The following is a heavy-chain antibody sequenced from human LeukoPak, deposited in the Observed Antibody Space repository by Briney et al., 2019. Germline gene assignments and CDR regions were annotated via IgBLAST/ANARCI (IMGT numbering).Heavy chain of an antibody. CDR1: GFTFSSYG. V-gene: IGHV3-30*02. Sequence: GGSLRLTCAASGFTFSSYGMHWVRQAPGKGLEWVAFIRYDGSNKYYADSVKGRFTISRDNSKNTLYLQMNSLRAGDTAVYYCAKDFVSDSSGPDYWGQGTLVTVSS. J-gene: IGHJ4*02. CDR3: AKDFVSDSSGPDY. D-gene: IGHD3-22*01. CDR2: IRYDGSNK.